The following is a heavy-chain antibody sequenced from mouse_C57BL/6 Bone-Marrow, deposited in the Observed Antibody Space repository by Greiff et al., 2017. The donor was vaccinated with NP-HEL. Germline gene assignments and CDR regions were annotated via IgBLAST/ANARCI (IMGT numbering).Heavy chain of an antibody. Sequence: EVQLVESGGDLVKPGGSLKLSCAASGFTFSSYGMSWVRPTPDKRLEWVANISSGGSYTYYPDSVKGRFTISRDHAKNTLYLQMSSLKSDDTAMYYCARPGDYYGSSSYWYFDVWGTGTTVTVSS. D-gene: IGHD1-1*01. V-gene: IGHV5-6*01. J-gene: IGHJ1*03. CDR2: ISSGGSYT. CDR1: GFTFSSYG. CDR3: ARPGDYYGSSSYWYFDV.